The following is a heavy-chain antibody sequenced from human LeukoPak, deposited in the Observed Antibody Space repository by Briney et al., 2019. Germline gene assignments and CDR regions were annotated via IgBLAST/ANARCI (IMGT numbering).Heavy chain of an antibody. CDR1: GSSISGYY. V-gene: IGHV4-4*07. CDR2: INTSGDS. J-gene: IGHJ4*02. CDR3: ARVPPPGYGILES. Sequence: ASETLSLTCTDSGSSISGYYWSWIRQPAGKGLEWFGRINTSGDSNYNPSLQSRVPISVDTSKDQFSLKVSSVTAADTAVYYCARVPPPGYGILESWGQGTLVTVSS. D-gene: IGHD5-18*01.